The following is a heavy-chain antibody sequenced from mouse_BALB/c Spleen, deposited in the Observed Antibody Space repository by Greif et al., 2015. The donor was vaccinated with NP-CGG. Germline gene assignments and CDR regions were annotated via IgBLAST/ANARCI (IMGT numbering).Heavy chain of an antibody. V-gene: IGHV1-4*01. CDR3: ARDWDYYGSSYVGYFDV. CDR1: GYTFTSYT. J-gene: IGHJ1*01. CDR2: INPSSGYT. D-gene: IGHD1-1*01. Sequence: VQLQQSGAELARPGASVKMSCKASGYTFTSYTMHWVKQRPGQGLEWIGYINPSSGYTNYNQKFKDKATLTADKASSTAYMQLSSLTSEDSAVYYCARDWDYYGSSYVGYFDVWGAGTTVTVSS.